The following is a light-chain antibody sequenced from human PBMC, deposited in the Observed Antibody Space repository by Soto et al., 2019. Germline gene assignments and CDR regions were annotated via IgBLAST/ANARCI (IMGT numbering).Light chain of an antibody. CDR2: AAS. CDR3: QQHGTSPIT. V-gene: IGKV3-20*01. CDR1: QSISSSY. Sequence: EIVLTQSPGTLSLSPGERATLSCGTSQSISSSYLAWYQQKPGQAPRLLIYAASSRATGVPDRFSGSGSGTDFTLTISSLEPEDFAVYYCQQHGTSPITFGQGTRLEIK. J-gene: IGKJ5*01.